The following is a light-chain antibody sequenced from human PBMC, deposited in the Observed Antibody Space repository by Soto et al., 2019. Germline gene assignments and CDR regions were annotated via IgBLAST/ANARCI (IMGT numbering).Light chain of an antibody. CDR2: DVS. Sequence: QSVLTRPASVSGAAGQAITISCTGTSSDVGGYNYVSWYQQHPGKAPKFMIYDVSNRPSGVSNRFSGSKSGNTASLTISGLQVEDEADYYCSSYTTSNTRQIVFGTGTKVTVL. CDR3: SSYTTSNTRQIV. V-gene: IGLV2-14*01. CDR1: SSDVGGYNY. J-gene: IGLJ1*01.